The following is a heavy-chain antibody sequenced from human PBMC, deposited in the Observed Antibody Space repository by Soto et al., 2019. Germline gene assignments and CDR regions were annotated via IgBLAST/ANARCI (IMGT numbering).Heavy chain of an antibody. Sequence: GGSLRLSCAASGFTFSDYYMSWIRQAPGKGLEWVSYISSSSSYTNYADSVKGRFTISRDNAKNSLYLQMNSLRAEDTAVYYCASEFLGGPNWFDPWGQGTLVTVSS. J-gene: IGHJ5*02. CDR2: ISSSSSYT. CDR1: GFTFSDYY. CDR3: ASEFLGGPNWFDP. D-gene: IGHD3-3*01. V-gene: IGHV3-11*06.